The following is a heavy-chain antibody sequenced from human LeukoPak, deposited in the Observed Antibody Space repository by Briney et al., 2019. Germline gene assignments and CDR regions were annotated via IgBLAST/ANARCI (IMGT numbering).Heavy chain of an antibody. D-gene: IGHD3-22*01. J-gene: IGHJ4*02. CDR2: IYYSGST. CDR1: GGSVSSGSYY. V-gene: IGHV4-61*01. Sequence: SETLSLTCTVSGGSVSSGSYYWSWIRQPPGKGLEWIGYIYYSGSTNYNPSLKSRVTISVDTSKNQFSLKLSSVTAADTAVYYCARGYYYDSIQLDYWGQGTRVTVSS. CDR3: ARGYYYDSIQLDY.